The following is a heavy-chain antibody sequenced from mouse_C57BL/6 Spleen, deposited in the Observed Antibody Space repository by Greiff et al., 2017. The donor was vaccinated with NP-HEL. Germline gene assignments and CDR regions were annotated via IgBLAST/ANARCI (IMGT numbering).Heavy chain of an antibody. J-gene: IGHJ2*01. V-gene: IGHV1-5*01. CDR3: TRKDYGSSYGYFDY. CDR1: GYTFTSYW. D-gene: IGHD1-1*01. CDR2: IYPGNSDT. Sequence: EVQLQQSGTVLARPGASVKMSCKTSGYTFTSYWMHWVKQRPGQGLEWIGAIYPGNSDTSYNQKFKGKAKLTAVTSASTAYMELSSLTNEDSAVYNCTRKDYGSSYGYFDYWGQGTTLTVSS.